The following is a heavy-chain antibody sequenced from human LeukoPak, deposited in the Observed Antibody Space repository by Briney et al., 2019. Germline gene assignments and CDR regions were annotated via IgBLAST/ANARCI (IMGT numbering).Heavy chain of an antibody. CDR3: ARDHCSSTSCYEDAFDI. Sequence: GGSLRLSCAASGFTFSIYGMNWVRQAPGKGLEWISYISGNSDYIYQADSVKGRFFISRDNAQDSLYLHMNSLRAEDTAVYYCARDHCSSTSCYEDAFDIWGQGTMVTVSS. V-gene: IGHV3-21*05. CDR2: ISGNSDYI. CDR1: GFTFSIYG. J-gene: IGHJ3*02. D-gene: IGHD2-2*01.